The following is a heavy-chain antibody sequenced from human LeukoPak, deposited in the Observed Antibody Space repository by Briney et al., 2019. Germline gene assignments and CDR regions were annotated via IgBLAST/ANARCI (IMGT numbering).Heavy chain of an antibody. V-gene: IGHV3-21*01. J-gene: IGHJ1*01. D-gene: IGHD6-13*01. Sequence: GGSLRLSCAASGFTFSSYSMNWVRQAPGKGLEWVSSISSSSSYIYYADSVKGRFTISRDNAKNSLYLQMNSLRAEDTAVYYCAREIAQQLDAEYFQHWGQGTLVTVSS. CDR1: GFTFSSYS. CDR2: ISSSSSYI. CDR3: AREIAQQLDAEYFQH.